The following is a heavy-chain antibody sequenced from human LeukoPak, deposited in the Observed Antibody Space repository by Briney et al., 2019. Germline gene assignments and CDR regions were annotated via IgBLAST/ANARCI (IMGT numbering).Heavy chain of an antibody. CDR3: ARDRELGVWDY. V-gene: IGHV6-1*01. CDR2: TYNRTKWNN. CDR1: GDRDSRNRAA. D-gene: IGHD7-27*01. J-gene: IGHJ4*02. Sequence: SHTLSLLYAICGDRDSRNRAAGNAIRQSPSRGLEWLGRTYNRTKWNNDYAVSVKSRITINPDTSKNQFSLQLNSVTPEDTAVYYCARDRELGVWDYWGQGTLVTVSS.